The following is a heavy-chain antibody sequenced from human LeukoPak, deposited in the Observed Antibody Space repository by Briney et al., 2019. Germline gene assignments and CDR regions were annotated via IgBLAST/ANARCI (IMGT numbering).Heavy chain of an antibody. J-gene: IGHJ3*02. CDR2: INPTVGDT. CDR1: GYTLTIYY. V-gene: IGHV1-46*01. Sequence: ASVTVSCKASGYTLTIYYMHWVRQAPGQGLEWMGIINPTVGDTIYAQKFQGRVTMTRDMSTSTVYMELSSLRSDDTAVYYCARYGFSSSWQGGWHAFDIWGQGTMVTVSS. D-gene: IGHD6-13*01. CDR3: ARYGFSSSWQGGWHAFDI.